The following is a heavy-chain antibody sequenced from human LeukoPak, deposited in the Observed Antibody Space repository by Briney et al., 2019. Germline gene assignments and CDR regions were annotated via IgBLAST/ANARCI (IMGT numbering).Heavy chain of an antibody. D-gene: IGHD4-17*01. J-gene: IGHJ4*02. CDR2: IYHSGST. V-gene: IGHV4-38-2*02. Sequence: SETLSLICTVSGYSISSGYYWAWIRQPPGKGLEWIGSIYHSGSTYYNPSLKSRVTISVDTSKNQFSLKLSSVIAADTAVYYCARHDIGDYAVDYWGQGTLVTVSS. CDR1: GYSISSGYY. CDR3: ARHDIGDYAVDY.